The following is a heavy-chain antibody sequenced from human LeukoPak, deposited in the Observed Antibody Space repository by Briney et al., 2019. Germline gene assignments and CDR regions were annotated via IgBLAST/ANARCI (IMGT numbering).Heavy chain of an antibody. CDR3: AREHYDSSGGGYFDY. J-gene: IGHJ4*02. Sequence: GGSLRLSCAASGLTFSSYWMHWVRQAPGKGLVWVSRINSAGRSSNYADSVKGRFTISRDNAKNTLYLQMNSLRAEDTAVYYCAREHYDSSGGGYFDYWGQGTLVTVSS. V-gene: IGHV3-74*01. CDR1: GLTFSSYW. CDR2: INSAGRSS. D-gene: IGHD3-22*01.